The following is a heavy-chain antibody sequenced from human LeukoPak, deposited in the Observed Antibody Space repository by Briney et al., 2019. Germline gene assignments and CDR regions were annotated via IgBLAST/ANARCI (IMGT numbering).Heavy chain of an antibody. D-gene: IGHD3-22*01. CDR2: FDPEDGET. Sequence: ASVKVSCKVSGYTLTELSMHWVREAPGKGLEWMGGFDPEDGETIYAQKFQGRVTMTEDTPTDTAYMELSSLRSEDTAVYYSPTSVYDSSGYYSFDYWGQGTLVTVSS. CDR3: PTSVYDSSGYYSFDY. CDR1: GYTLTELS. V-gene: IGHV1-24*01. J-gene: IGHJ4*02.